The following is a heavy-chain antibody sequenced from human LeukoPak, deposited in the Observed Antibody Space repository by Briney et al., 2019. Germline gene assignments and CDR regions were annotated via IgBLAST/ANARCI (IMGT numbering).Heavy chain of an antibody. J-gene: IGHJ4*02. CDR1: GSTFSSYA. CDR3: AKDLTYYYDSTGYYFDY. D-gene: IGHD3-22*01. CDR2: ISGSGGTT. Sequence: GGSLRLSCAASGSTFSSYAMSWVRQAPGRGLELVSGISGSGGTTYYADSVKGRFTISRDNSKNTLYLQLNSLRAEDTAIYYCAKDLTYYYDSTGYYFDYWGQGTLVTVSS. V-gene: IGHV3-23*01.